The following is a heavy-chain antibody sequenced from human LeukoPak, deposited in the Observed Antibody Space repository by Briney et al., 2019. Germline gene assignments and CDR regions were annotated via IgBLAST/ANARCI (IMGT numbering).Heavy chain of an antibody. Sequence: GGSLRLSCAASGFTFSSYAMSWVRQAPGKGLEWVSAISGSGGSTYYADSVKGRFTISRDNSKNTLYLQMNSLRAEDTAVYYCAKDQITMIVVVIPGSFDYWGQGTLVTVSS. CDR2: ISGSGGST. V-gene: IGHV3-23*01. D-gene: IGHD3-22*01. CDR3: AKDQITMIVVVIPGSFDY. J-gene: IGHJ4*02. CDR1: GFTFSSYA.